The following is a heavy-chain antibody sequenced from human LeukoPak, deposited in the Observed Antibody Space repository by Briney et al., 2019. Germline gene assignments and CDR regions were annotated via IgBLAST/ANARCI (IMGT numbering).Heavy chain of an antibody. Sequence: PGGSLRLSCAASGFTFSSYSMNWVRQAPGKGLEWVSSISSSSSYKYYADSVKGRFTISRDNAKNSLYLQMNSLRAEDTAVYYCARDQNSGSYSRGAFDIWGQGTMVTVSS. CDR2: ISSSSSYK. CDR1: GFTFSSYS. CDR3: ARDQNSGSYSRGAFDI. J-gene: IGHJ3*02. V-gene: IGHV3-21*01. D-gene: IGHD1-26*01.